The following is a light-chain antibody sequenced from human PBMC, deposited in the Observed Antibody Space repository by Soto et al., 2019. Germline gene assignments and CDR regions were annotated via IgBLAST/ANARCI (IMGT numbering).Light chain of an antibody. CDR1: QSVSDN. CDR2: GAS. Sequence: EAVMPQSPDTLSLSPGARATLSGRASQSVSDNLAWYQQRPGQGPRLLIYGASTRATGIPARFSGSGSGTEFTLTISSLQSEDFAVYYCQKYKNWPHTVGQGNKVDIK. V-gene: IGKV3-15*01. J-gene: IGKJ1*01. CDR3: QKYKNWPHT.